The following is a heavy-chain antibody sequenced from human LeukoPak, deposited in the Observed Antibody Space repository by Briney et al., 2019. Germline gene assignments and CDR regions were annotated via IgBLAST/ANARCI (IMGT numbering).Heavy chain of an antibody. CDR2: INSNSGGT. V-gene: IGHV1-2*02. CDR1: GYTFTGYY. Sequence: ASVKVSCKASGYTFTGYYMHWVRQAPGQGLEWMGWINSNSGGTNYAQKFQGRVTMTRDTSISTAYMELSRLISDDTAVYYCARGLLWFGDPYYYMDVWGKGTTVTISS. D-gene: IGHD3-10*01. CDR3: ARGLLWFGDPYYYMDV. J-gene: IGHJ6*03.